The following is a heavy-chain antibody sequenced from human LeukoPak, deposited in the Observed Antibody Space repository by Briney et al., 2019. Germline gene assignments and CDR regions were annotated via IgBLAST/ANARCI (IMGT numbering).Heavy chain of an antibody. CDR1: GYIFTCYY. V-gene: IGHV1-2*02. D-gene: IGHD3-16*01. CDR3: ARVRYRLAETYIDY. CDR2: INPNSGDT. J-gene: IGHJ4*02. Sequence: GASVKVSCKASGYIFTCYYMHWVRQAPGQGLEWMGWINPNSGDTNYAQKFQGRVTMTRDTSISTAYMELSRMRSDYTAVYYCARVRYRLAETYIDYWGQGTLVTVSS.